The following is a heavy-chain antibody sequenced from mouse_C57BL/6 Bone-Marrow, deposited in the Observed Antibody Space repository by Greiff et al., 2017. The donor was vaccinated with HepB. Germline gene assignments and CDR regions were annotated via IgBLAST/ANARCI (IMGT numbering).Heavy chain of an antibody. Sequence: QVHVKQSGPELVKPGASVKISCKASGYAFSSSWMNWVKQRPGKGLEWIGRIYPGDGDTNYNGKFKGKATLTADKSSSTAYMQLSSLTSEDSAVYFCARSGYYGSSGFAYWGQGTLVTVSA. J-gene: IGHJ3*01. CDR1: GYAFSSSW. CDR3: ARSGYYGSSGFAY. V-gene: IGHV1-82*01. D-gene: IGHD1-1*01. CDR2: IYPGDGDT.